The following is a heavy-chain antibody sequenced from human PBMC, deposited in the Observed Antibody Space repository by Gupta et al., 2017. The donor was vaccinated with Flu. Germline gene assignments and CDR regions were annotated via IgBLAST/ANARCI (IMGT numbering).Heavy chain of an antibody. V-gene: IGHV3-74*01. CDR1: GFTVSREW. Sequence: GFTVSREWMHWVRQAPGRGLVWVARLSDDGGTTKYADYVKGRFNISRDNTKNALYLQMNSLRTEDTAVYYCTRDFTGLSDLWGQGTLVTVSS. J-gene: IGHJ5*02. CDR2: LSDDGGTT. CDR3: TRDFTGLSDL. D-gene: IGHD3-9*01.